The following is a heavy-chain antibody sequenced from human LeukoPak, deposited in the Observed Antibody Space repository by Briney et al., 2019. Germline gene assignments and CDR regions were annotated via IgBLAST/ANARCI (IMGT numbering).Heavy chain of an antibody. CDR2: IWHDGSNK. D-gene: IGHD1-26*01. J-gene: IGHJ5*02. Sequence: GGSLRLSCAASGFSFSTYAMHWVRQAPGKGLEWVAIIWHDGSNKYYAESVKGRFTISRDNSKTTLYLQMNSLRAEDTAVYYCARGGHGAADQWGQGTLVTVSS. CDR3: ARGGHGAADQ. V-gene: IGHV3-33*01. CDR1: GFSFSTYA.